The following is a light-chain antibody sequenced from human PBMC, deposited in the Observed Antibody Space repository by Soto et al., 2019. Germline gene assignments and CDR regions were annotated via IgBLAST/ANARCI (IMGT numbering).Light chain of an antibody. CDR2: DAS. J-gene: IGKJ2*01. CDR3: QQYNYWPRT. CDR1: QTVGSN. V-gene: IGKV3D-15*01. Sequence: EIVMTQSPATLSVSPGERATLSCRASQTVGSNLAWYQQKRGQAPRLLIYDASTRATGIPARFSGSGSGTDFTLTISSLQSEDFELYYCQQYNYWPRTFGQGSKLEIK.